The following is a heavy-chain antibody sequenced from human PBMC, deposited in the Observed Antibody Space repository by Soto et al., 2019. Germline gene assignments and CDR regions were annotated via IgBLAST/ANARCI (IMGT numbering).Heavy chain of an antibody. CDR2: ISYDGSNK. CDR1: GFTFSSYA. J-gene: IGHJ6*02. V-gene: IGHV3-30-3*01. CDR3: ARDGPTPLYYYYGMDV. Sequence: QVQLVESGGGVVQPGRSLRLSCAASGFTFSSYAMHWVRQAPGKGLEWVAVISYDGSNKYYADSVKGRFTISRDNSKNTLYLQMNSLRAEDTAVYYCARDGPTPLYYYYGMDVWGQGTTFTVSS.